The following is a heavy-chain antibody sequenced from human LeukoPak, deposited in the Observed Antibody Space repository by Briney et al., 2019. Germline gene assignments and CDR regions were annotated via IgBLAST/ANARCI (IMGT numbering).Heavy chain of an antibody. J-gene: IGHJ4*02. CDR2: IKSKAAGGTT. Sequence: GRSLRLSCAASGFTVSSVWVSWVRQAPGAGREWVRRIKSKAAGGTTDYAGPVKGRFTISRDDSKNTLYLQMNSLKTEDTAIYYCTTGPDPTFDHRGRGTLVTVSS. V-gene: IGHV3-15*01. CDR1: GFTVSSVW. CDR3: TTGPDPTFDH.